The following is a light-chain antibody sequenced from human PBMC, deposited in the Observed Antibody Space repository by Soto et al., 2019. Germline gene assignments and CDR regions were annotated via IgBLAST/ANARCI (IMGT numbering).Light chain of an antibody. CDR3: QHYDNWPPRT. V-gene: IGKV3-15*01. J-gene: IGKJ1*01. Sequence: EIVLTQSPATLSLSPGERATLSCRASHSVSTYLAWYQQKPGQAPRLLIYDVSNRATGISVRFSGSGSGTEFTLTISSLQSEDFAVYYCQHYDNWPPRTFGQGTKV. CDR1: HSVSTY. CDR2: DVS.